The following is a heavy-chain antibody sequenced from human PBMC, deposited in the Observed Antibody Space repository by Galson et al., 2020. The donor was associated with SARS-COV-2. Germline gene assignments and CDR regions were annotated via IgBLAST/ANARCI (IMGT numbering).Heavy chain of an antibody. CDR2: ISSSSSYI. V-gene: IGHV3-21*01. J-gene: IGHJ2*01. Sequence: KIGESLKISCAASGFTFSSYSMNWVRQAPGKGLEWVSSISSSSSYIYYADSVKGRFTISRDNAKNSLYLQMNSLRAEDTAVYYCARDWWLDHWYFDLWGRGTLVTVSS. D-gene: IGHD6-19*01. CDR3: ARDWWLDHWYFDL. CDR1: GFTFSSYS.